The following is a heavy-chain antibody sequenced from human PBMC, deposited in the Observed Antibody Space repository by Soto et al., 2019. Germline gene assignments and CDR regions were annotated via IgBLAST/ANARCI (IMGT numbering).Heavy chain of an antibody. J-gene: IGHJ4*02. CDR3: ASGIQLWLRRINNGYSG. CDR1: GGTFSTYA. V-gene: IGHV1-69*12. Sequence: QVQLVQSGAEVTKPESSVKVSCKAPGGTFSTYAISWVRQAPGQGLEWMGGIRPMFGTANYAQRFQDGVTITADESTNTVYMELSSLRSEDTAVYFCASGIQLWLRRINNGYSGWGQGTLVTGSS. CDR2: IRPMFGTA. D-gene: IGHD5-18*01.